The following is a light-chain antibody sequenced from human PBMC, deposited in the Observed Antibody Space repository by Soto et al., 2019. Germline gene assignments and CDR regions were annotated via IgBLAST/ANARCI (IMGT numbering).Light chain of an antibody. Sequence: QLVLTQPPSASGTPGQRVTIFCSGSSPNIGKSYVYWYQQLPGTAPKLLIHNNNHRPSGVPDRFSGSKSGTSASLAISGLQSEDEADYYCAAWDDSLNGWVFGGGTKVTVL. J-gene: IGLJ3*02. CDR1: SPNIGKSY. CDR2: NNN. V-gene: IGLV1-44*01. CDR3: AAWDDSLNGWV.